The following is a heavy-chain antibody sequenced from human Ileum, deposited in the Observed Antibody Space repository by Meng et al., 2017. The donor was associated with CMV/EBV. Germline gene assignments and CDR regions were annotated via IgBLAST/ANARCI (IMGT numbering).Heavy chain of an antibody. V-gene: IGHV3-23*01. CDR3: AKDYIASLANDY. Sequence: EVQVWEGGGGLGQPGGSLSLSCAASGFSFSSYVMNWVRQAPGKGLEWVSTIGAAGDTYYAASVKGRFTVSRDNSKNTLYLQMNSVRAEDTATYYCAKDYIASLANDYWGQGTLVTVSS. J-gene: IGHJ4*02. CDR1: GFSFSSYV. CDR2: IGAAGDT. D-gene: IGHD2-21*01.